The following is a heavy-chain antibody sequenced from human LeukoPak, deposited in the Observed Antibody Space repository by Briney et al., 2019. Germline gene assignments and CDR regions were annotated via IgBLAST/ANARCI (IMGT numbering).Heavy chain of an antibody. CDR2: IIPSGGNT. CDR1: GYTFTSYY. Sequence: ASVKVSCKASGYTFTSYYIHWVRQAPGQGLGYMGIIIPSGGNTNYAQKFQGRVRMTRDTSTSTVYLELSSLRSEDTAVYYCAREPQESYRFDYWGQGTLVTVSS. J-gene: IGHJ4*02. D-gene: IGHD3-10*01. CDR3: AREPQESYRFDY. V-gene: IGHV1-46*01.